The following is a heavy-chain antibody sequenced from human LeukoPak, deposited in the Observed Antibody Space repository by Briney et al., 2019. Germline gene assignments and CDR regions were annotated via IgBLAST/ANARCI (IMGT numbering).Heavy chain of an antibody. V-gene: IGHV1-18*01. Sequence: ASVKVSCRASGYXFNIYGISWVRQAPGQGLEWMGWISTYDGNTNYAQNLQGRVTMTTDTSTRTAYMELRSLRSGDTAVYYCARWSYSSDWYFGTFDIWGQGTTVTISS. CDR3: ARWSYSSDWYFGTFDI. CDR2: ISTYDGNT. J-gene: IGHJ3*02. D-gene: IGHD6-19*01. CDR1: GYXFNIYG.